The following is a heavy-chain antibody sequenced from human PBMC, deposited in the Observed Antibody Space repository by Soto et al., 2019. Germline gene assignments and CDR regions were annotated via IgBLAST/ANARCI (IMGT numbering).Heavy chain of an antibody. CDR1: GGSFSGYY. CDR2: INHSGST. D-gene: IGHD6-13*01. J-gene: IGHJ4*02. Sequence: PSETLSLTCAVYGGSFSGYYWSWIRQPPGKGLEWIGEINHSGSTNYDPSLKSRVTISVDTSKNQFSLKLSSVTAADTAVYYCARWVIAAAGTKGWYFDYWGQGTLVTVSS. CDR3: ARWVIAAAGTKGWYFDY. V-gene: IGHV4-34*01.